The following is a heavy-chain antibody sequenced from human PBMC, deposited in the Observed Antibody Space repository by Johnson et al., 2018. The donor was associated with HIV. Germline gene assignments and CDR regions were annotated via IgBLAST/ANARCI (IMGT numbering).Heavy chain of an antibody. CDR2: IGTTGDT. D-gene: IGHD3-10*01. CDR3: ARAHYYGCLSI. V-gene: IGHV3-13*01. Sequence: VQLVESGGGVIQPGGSLRLSCAASGFTVSSNYMSWVRQAPGKRLEWVSTIGTTGDTYYPGSVQGRFTISREFARNSLYLQMNSLRAGDTGVYYCARAHYYGCLSIWGQGTMVTVSS. J-gene: IGHJ3*02. CDR1: GFTVSSNY.